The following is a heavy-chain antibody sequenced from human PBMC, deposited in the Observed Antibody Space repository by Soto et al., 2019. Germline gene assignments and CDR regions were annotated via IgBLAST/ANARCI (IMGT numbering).Heavy chain of an antibody. CDR1: GFTFSDYY. CDR2: ISSSGSTI. V-gene: IGHV3-11*01. Sequence: QVQLVEAGGGLVKPGGSLRLSCAASGFTFSDYYMSWIRQAPGKGLEWVSYISSSGSTIYYADSVKGRFTISRDNAKNSLYLQMNSLRAEDTAVYYCARDAEQQLVQDYGMDVWGQGTTVTVSS. CDR3: ARDAEQQLVQDYGMDV. J-gene: IGHJ6*02. D-gene: IGHD6-13*01.